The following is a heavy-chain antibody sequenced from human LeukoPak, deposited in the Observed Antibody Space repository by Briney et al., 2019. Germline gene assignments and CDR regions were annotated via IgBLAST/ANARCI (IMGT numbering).Heavy chain of an antibody. Sequence: GGSLRLSCAASGFTVSSNYMSWVRQAPGKGLEWVSVIYSGGNTYYADSVKGRFTISRDNSKNTLYLQMNSLRAEDTAVYYCAREDDSWGPNNLDLWGQGTMVTVSS. CDR1: GFTVSSNY. D-gene: IGHD7-27*01. CDR3: AREDDSWGPNNLDL. V-gene: IGHV3-53*01. CDR2: IYSGGNT. J-gene: IGHJ3*01.